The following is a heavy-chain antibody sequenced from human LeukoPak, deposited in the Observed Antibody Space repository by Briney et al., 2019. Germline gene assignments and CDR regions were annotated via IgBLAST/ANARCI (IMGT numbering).Heavy chain of an antibody. J-gene: IGHJ4*02. CDR3: ARDSSGSSPNFDY. Sequence: ASVKVSCKASGGTFNRSGITWVRQAPGQGLEWMGRIIPILNITNYAQKFQGRVTITADKSTSTAYTELSSLRSEDTAVYYCARDSSGSSPNFDYWGQGTLVTVSS. CDR2: IIPILNIT. CDR1: GGTFNRSG. V-gene: IGHV1-69*04. D-gene: IGHD1-26*01.